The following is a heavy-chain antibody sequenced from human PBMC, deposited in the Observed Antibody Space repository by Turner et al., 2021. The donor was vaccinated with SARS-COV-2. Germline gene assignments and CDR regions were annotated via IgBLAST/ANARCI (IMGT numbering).Heavy chain of an antibody. J-gene: IGHJ2*01. CDR2: IYYSGST. V-gene: IGHV4-39*01. Sequence: QLQLQESGPGLVTPSETLSLTCTVSGGSISSSSYSWGWIRQPPGKGLEWIGSIYYSGSTYYTPSLKSRVSISVDTSKNQFSLRLSSVTAADTAVYYCATPSVSYDSSGYFHFDLWGRGTLVTVSS. CDR1: GGSISSSSYS. CDR3: ATPSVSYDSSGYFHFDL. D-gene: IGHD3-22*01.